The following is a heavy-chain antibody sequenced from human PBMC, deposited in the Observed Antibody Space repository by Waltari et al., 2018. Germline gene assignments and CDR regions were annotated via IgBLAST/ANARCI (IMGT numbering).Heavy chain of an antibody. Sequence: EVQLVESGGGLVQPGGSLRLSCAASRFIFSSYWMHWVRQAPGKGLVWVSRINSDGSSTSYADFVQGRFTISRDNAKNTLHLQMNILGVEDTAVYYCTSGGAAGYWGQGTLVTVSS. D-gene: IGHD6-13*01. CDR3: TSGGAAGY. J-gene: IGHJ4*02. CDR1: RFIFSSYW. CDR2: INSDGSST. V-gene: IGHV3-74*01.